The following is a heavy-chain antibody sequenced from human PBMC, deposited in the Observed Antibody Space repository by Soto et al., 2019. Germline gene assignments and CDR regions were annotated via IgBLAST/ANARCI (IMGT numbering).Heavy chain of an antibody. CDR1: GYSFTTYW. D-gene: IGHD4-17*01. J-gene: IGHJ6*02. V-gene: IGHV5-51*01. Sequence: GESLKISCKGCGYSFTTYWIGWVRQMPGKGLEWMGIIYPGDSDTRYSPSFQGQVTISADKSISTAYLQWSSLKASDTAMYYCARCGPGVTTWNYYYGMDVWGQGTTVTVSS. CDR3: ARCGPGVTTWNYYYGMDV. CDR2: IYPGDSDT.